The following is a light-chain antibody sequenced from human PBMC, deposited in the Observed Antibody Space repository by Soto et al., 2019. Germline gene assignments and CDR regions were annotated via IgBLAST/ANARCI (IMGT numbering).Light chain of an antibody. CDR3: QQTYSTPGT. J-gene: IGKJ2*01. CDR2: AAS. Sequence: DIQMTQSPSSLSASVGDRITITCRASQSISSYLNWYQQKPGKAPQLLIYAASILQSGVPSRFSGSESGTDFTLTINSLQPADFAIYYCQQTYSTPGTFGQGTQLEIK. V-gene: IGKV1-39*01. CDR1: QSISSY.